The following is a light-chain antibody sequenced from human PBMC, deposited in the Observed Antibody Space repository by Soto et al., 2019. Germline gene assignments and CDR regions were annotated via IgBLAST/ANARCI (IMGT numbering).Light chain of an antibody. CDR3: AAWDDSLSGYV. CDR2: DVS. V-gene: IGLV2-11*01. CDR1: SSDVGTYGF. Sequence: QSVLTQPRSVSGSPGQSVTISCTGTSSDVGTYGFVSWYQQHPGKAPRLMIFDVSERPSGVPDRFSGSKSGTSASLAISGLQAEDEADYYCAAWDDSLSGYVFGTGTKVTVL. J-gene: IGLJ1*01.